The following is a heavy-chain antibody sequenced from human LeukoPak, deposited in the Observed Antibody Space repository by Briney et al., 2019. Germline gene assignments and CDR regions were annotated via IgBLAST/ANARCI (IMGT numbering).Heavy chain of an antibody. CDR1: GFTCSSYG. V-gene: IGHV3-30*02. D-gene: IGHD3-10*01. Sequence: GGSLRLSGAASGFTCSSYGMHWVRQAPGKGLEWVAFIRYDGSNKYYADSVKGRFTISRDNSKNTLYLQMNSLRAEDTAVYYCAKDVYYGSGSIDYWGQGTLVTVSS. CDR3: AKDVYYGSGSIDY. J-gene: IGHJ4*02. CDR2: IRYDGSNK.